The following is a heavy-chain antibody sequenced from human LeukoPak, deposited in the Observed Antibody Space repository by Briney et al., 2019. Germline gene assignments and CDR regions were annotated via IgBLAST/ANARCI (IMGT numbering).Heavy chain of an antibody. V-gene: IGHV3-23*01. CDR2: FTARGGRT. Sequence: GGSLRLSCAASGFTFSNYAMTWVRQAPGKGLEWVSSFTARGGRTYYADSVKGRFTISRDNSKNTLYLQLNSLSAADTALYFCAKGLSDPNLVLDSWGQGTLVTVSS. D-gene: IGHD2-8*02. CDR3: AKGLSDPNLVLDS. J-gene: IGHJ4*02. CDR1: GFTFSNYA.